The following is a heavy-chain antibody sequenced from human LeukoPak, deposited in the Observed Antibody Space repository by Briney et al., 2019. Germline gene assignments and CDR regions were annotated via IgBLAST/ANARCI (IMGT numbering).Heavy chain of an antibody. J-gene: IGHJ4*02. CDR2: IIPIFGTA. V-gene: IGHV1-69*05. Sequence: SVKVSCKASGGTFSSYAISWVRQAPGQGLEWMGRIIPIFGTANYAQKFQGGVTITTDESTSTAYMELSSLRSEDTAVYYCARRHCSGGSCFDYWGQGTLVTVSS. CDR1: GGTFSSYA. D-gene: IGHD2-15*01. CDR3: ARRHCSGGSCFDY.